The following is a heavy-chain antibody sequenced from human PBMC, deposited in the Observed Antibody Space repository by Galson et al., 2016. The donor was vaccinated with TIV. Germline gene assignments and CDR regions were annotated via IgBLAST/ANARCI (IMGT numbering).Heavy chain of an antibody. J-gene: IGHJ6*02. CDR3: AKVPGSGFYYYYGMDV. D-gene: IGHD3-22*01. CDR2: ISGSGGST. Sequence: SLRLSCAASGITFSSYAMSWVRQAPGKGLEWVSAISGSGGSTWYADSVKGRFTISRDNSKNTVYLQMNSLRAEDTAIYYCAKVPGSGFYYYYGMDVWGQGTTVTVSS. V-gene: IGHV3-23*01. CDR1: GITFSSYA.